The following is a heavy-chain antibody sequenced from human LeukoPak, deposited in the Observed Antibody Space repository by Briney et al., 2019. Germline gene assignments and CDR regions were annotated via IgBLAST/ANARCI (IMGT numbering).Heavy chain of an antibody. V-gene: IGHV5-51*01. J-gene: IGHJ4*02. Sequence: GESLKISCKGSGYSFTSYWIGWVRQMPGKGLEWMGIIYPGDSDTRYSPSFQGQVTISADKSLSTAYLQWSSLKASDTAMYYCARQYYYDSSGSRSFDYWGQGTLVTVSS. CDR1: GYSFTSYW. D-gene: IGHD3-22*01. CDR2: IYPGDSDT. CDR3: ARQYYYDSSGSRSFDY.